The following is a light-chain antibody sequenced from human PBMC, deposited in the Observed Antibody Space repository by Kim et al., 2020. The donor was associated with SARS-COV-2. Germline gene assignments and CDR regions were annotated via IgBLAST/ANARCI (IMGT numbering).Light chain of an antibody. Sequence: AAVGDRVTITCRASQGISSALAWYQQKPGKAPKLLIYDASSLESGVPSRFSGSGSGTDFTLTISSLQPEDFATYYCQQFNSYPHTFGQGTRLEIK. J-gene: IGKJ5*01. CDR3: QQFNSYPHT. CDR1: QGISSA. CDR2: DAS. V-gene: IGKV1-13*02.